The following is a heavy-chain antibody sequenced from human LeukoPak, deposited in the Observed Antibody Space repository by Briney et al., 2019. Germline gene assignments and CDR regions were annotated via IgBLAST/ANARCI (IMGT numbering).Heavy chain of an antibody. CDR3: ARAHSSGWYYFDY. J-gene: IGHJ4*02. D-gene: IGHD6-19*01. CDR2: IYSGGST. CDR1: GFTVSSNY. Sequence: GGSLRLSCAASGFTVSSNYMSWVRQAPGKGLEWVSAIYSGGSTYYADSVKGRFTISRHNSKNTLYLQMNSLRAEDTAVYYCARAHSSGWYYFDYWGQGTLVTVSS. V-gene: IGHV3-53*04.